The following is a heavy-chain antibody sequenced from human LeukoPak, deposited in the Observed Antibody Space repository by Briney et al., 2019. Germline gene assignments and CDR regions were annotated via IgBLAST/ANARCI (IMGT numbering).Heavy chain of an antibody. CDR2: MYYSEDT. CDR3: VRYRSGWYRYDY. V-gene: IGHV4-34*01. CDR1: GGSFSGYY. J-gene: IGHJ4*02. Sequence: SETLSLTCAVYGGSFSGYYWSWIRQPPGKGLEWIGYMYYSEDTYYNPSLKSRVTISVDTSNIQFSLKLSSVTAADTAVYYCVRYRSGWYRYDYWGQGTLVTVSS. D-gene: IGHD6-19*01.